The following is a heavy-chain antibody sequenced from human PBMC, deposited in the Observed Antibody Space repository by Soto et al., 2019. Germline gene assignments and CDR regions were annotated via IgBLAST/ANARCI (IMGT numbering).Heavy chain of an antibody. Sequence: QVQLQQWGAGLLKPSETLSLTCAVYGGSFSGYYWSWIRQPPGKGLEWIGEINHSGSTNYNPSLKSRVTISVDTSKNQFSLKLSSVTAADTAVYYCARGRAPSHSIYYYYYYMDVWGKGTTVTVSS. J-gene: IGHJ6*03. CDR2: INHSGST. CDR3: ARGRAPSHSIYYYYYYMDV. CDR1: GGSFSGYY. D-gene: IGHD2-15*01. V-gene: IGHV4-34*01.